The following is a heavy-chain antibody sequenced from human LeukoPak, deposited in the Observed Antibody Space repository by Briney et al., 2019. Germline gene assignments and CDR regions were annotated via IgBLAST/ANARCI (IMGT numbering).Heavy chain of an antibody. CDR1: GGSISSYY. D-gene: IGHD3-10*01. J-gene: IGHJ6*02. CDR3: ARDRGVDYFYYGMDV. V-gene: IGHV4-4*08. CDR2: IYNSGGT. Sequence: SETLSLTCIVSGGSISSYYWSWIRQYPGKGLEWIGNIYNSGGTNYNPSLKSRVTISVDRSKNQFSLKLSSVTAADTAVYYCARDRGVDYFYYGMDVWGQGTTVTVSS.